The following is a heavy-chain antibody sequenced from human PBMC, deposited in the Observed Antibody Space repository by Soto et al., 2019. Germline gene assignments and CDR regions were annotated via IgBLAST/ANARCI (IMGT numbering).Heavy chain of an antibody. CDR2: TYYRSKWYN. CDR1: GDSVSSNSAA. J-gene: IGHJ4*02. V-gene: IGHV6-1*01. Sequence: SQTLSLTCAISGDSVSSNSAAWNWIRQSPSRGLEWLGRTYYRSKWYNDYAVSVKSRITINPDTSKNQFSLQLNSVTPEDTAVYYCAKEAIFGVVIIGEFDYWGQGTLVTVSS. D-gene: IGHD3-3*01. CDR3: AKEAIFGVVIIGEFDY.